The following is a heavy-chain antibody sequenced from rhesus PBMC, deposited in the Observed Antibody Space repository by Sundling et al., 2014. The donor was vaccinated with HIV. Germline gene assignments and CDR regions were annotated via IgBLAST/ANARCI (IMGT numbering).Heavy chain of an antibody. CDR1: GGSISSSY. CDR3: ARRLLGSFDY. D-gene: IGHD3-34*01. Sequence: QLQLQESGPGLVKPSETLSVTCAVSGGSISSSYWSWIRQAPGKGLEWIGYISGSGGTTDYNPSLRSRVTISTDTSKNQFSLKLSSVTAADTAVYYCARRLLGSFDYWGQGVLVTVSS. V-gene: IGHV4-173*01. CDR2: ISGSGGTT. J-gene: IGHJ4*01.